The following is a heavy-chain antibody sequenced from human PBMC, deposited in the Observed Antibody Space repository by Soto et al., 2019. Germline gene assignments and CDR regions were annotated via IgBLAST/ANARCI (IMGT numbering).Heavy chain of an antibody. CDR2: IYYSGAT. CDR1: GGAISSSTYY. D-gene: IGHD3-9*01. V-gene: IGHV4-39*01. CDR3: VRFEEHYDVLTCRPSYYFDD. Sequence: QLQLQESGPGLVKTSETLSLTCTVSGGAISSSTYYWGWIRQPPGKGLEWIGSIYYSGATYNNPSLKSRLSIFVDASKNQFSLILTSATASDTALYYCVRFEEHYDVLTCRPSYYFDDWGQGTLVTVSS. J-gene: IGHJ4*02.